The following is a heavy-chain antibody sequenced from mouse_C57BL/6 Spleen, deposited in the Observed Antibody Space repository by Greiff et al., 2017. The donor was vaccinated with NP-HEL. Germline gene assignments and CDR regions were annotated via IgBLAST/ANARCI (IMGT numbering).Heavy chain of an antibody. CDR3: ARHANFYAMDY. CDR1: GYTFTEYT. D-gene: IGHD4-1*01. CDR2: FYPGSGSI. V-gene: IGHV1-62-2*01. J-gene: IGHJ4*01. Sequence: VKLVESGAELVKPGASVKLSCKASGYTFTEYTIHWVKQRSGQGLEWIGWFYPGSGSIKYNEKFKDKATLPADKSSSTVYMERSRLTSEDSAVYFCARHANFYAMDYWGQGTSVTVSS.